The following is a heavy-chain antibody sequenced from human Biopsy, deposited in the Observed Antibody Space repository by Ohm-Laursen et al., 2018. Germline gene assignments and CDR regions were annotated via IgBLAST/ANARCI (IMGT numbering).Heavy chain of an antibody. D-gene: IGHD6-19*01. J-gene: IGHJ4*02. CDR2: IFKDGNT. V-gene: IGHV4-38-2*01. CDR3: ARVGSGWAPFDK. CDR1: GYSISSDYR. Sequence: SQTLSLTCAVSGYSISSDYRWGWIRQAPGKTLEWLGNIFKDGNTHYNPSLRSRLIISIDTSKNQFSLRMTSVSGADTAVYFCARVGSGWAPFDKWGPGTLVTVSS.